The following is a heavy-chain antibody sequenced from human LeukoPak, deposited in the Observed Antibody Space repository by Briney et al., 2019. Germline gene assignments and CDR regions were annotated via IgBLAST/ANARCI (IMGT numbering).Heavy chain of an antibody. V-gene: IGHV4-4*07. D-gene: IGHD2-2*01. CDR2: IYTSGST. J-gene: IGHJ4*02. Sequence: SETLSLTCTVSGGSISSYYWSWIRQPAGKGLEWIGHIYTSGSTNYNPSLKSRVTMSVDTSKNQFSLKLSSVTAADTAVYYCARTPVSYCSSTSCYYFDYWGQGTLVTVSS. CDR3: ARTPVSYCSSTSCYYFDY. CDR1: GGSISSYY.